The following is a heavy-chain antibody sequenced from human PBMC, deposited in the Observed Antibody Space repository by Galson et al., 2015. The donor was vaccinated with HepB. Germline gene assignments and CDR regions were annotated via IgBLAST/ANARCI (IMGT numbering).Heavy chain of an antibody. D-gene: IGHD3-22*01. CDR1: GFIFSTYP. Sequence: SLRLSCAASGFIFSTYPMNWVRQAPGKGLEWLSYMSVNGDSIYYGDSVKGRFTISRDNAQNSLYLQMDNLRDDDTAVYYCARDDSWAFDFWGQGTMVTVSS. V-gene: IGHV3-48*02. J-gene: IGHJ3*01. CDR3: ARDDSWAFDF. CDR2: MSVNGDSI.